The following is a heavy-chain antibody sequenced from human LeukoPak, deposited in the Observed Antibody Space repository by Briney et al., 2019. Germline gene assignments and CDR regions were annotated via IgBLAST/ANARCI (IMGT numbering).Heavy chain of an antibody. D-gene: IGHD4-17*01. CDR1: KFNFNNYG. V-gene: IGHV3-23*01. CDR2: ISGSGGST. J-gene: IGHJ3*01. CDR3: AKDPNGDYIGTFDV. Sequence: PGGSLRLSCATSKFNFNNYGMTWLRQAPGKGLEWVSSISGSGGSTQYADSVQGQFTISRDNSKNTLYLQMNSLRAEDTAVYYCAKDPNGDYIGTFDVWGQGTMVTVSS.